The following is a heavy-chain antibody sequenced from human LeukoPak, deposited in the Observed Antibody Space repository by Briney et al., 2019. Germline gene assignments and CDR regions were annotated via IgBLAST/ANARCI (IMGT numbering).Heavy chain of an antibody. CDR2: ISSSSSYI. D-gene: IGHD6-13*01. V-gene: IGHV3-21*01. CDR1: GFTFSSYS. J-gene: IGHJ3*02. Sequence: GGSLRLSCAASGFTFSSYSMNWVRQAPGKGLEWVSSISSSSSYIYYADSVKGRSTISRDNAKNSLYLQMNSLRAEDTAVYYCARILVAAAGDAFDIWGQGTMVTVSS. CDR3: ARILVAAAGDAFDI.